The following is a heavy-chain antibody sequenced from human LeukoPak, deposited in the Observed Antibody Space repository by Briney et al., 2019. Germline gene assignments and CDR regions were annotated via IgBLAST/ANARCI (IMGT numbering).Heavy chain of an antibody. CDR1: GSTFSSYG. D-gene: IGHD1-14*01. V-gene: IGHV3-23*01. J-gene: IGHJ4*02. Sequence: PGGSLRLSCAASGSTFSSYGMNWVRKAPGKVLEWISGISGSGGSTVYVDSVKGRFTISRDNSKNTLYMQMNSLRAEDTAVYYCAKSSPPPINYWGQGTLVTVSS. CDR2: ISGSGGST. CDR3: AKSSPPPINY.